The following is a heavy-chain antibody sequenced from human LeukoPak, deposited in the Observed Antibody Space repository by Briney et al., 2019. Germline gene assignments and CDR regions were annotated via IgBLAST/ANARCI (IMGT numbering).Heavy chain of an antibody. CDR2: ISSSSSTI. CDR3: ARRSIAVADPYYYYGMDV. J-gene: IGHJ6*02. V-gene: IGHV3-48*01. CDR1: GGSISGSSYY. Sequence: ETLSLTCTVSGGSISGSSYYWGWIRQAPGKGLEWVSYISSSSSTIYYADSVKGRFTISRDNAKNSLYLQMNSLRAEDTAVYYCARRSIAVADPYYYYGMDVWGQGTTVTVSS. D-gene: IGHD6-19*01.